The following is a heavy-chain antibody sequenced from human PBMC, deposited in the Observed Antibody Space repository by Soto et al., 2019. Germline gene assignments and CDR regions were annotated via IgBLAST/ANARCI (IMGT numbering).Heavy chain of an antibody. J-gene: IGHJ6*02. D-gene: IGHD2-15*01. CDR1: GFTFSSYG. Sequence: QVQLVESGGGVVQPGRSLRLSCAASGFTFSSYGMHWVRQAPGKGLEWGAVISYDGSNKYYADSVKGRFTISRDNSKNTLYLQMNSLRAEDTAVYYCAKDEVLVVVVARDYYGMDVWGQGTTVTVSS. CDR2: ISYDGSNK. CDR3: AKDEVLVVVVARDYYGMDV. V-gene: IGHV3-30*18.